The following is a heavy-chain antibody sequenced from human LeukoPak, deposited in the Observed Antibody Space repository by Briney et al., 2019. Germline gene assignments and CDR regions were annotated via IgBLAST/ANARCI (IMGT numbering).Heavy chain of an antibody. CDR3: ARDGSSGWYWEIYYYYGMDV. V-gene: IGHV3-7*03. Sequence: GGSLRLSCAASGFTFSSYWMSWVRQAPGKGLEWVANIKQDGSEKYYVDSVKGRFTISRDNAKNSLYLQMNSLRAEDTAVYYCARDGSSGWYWEIYYYYGMDVWGQGTTVTVSS. CDR1: GFTFSSYW. J-gene: IGHJ6*02. CDR2: IKQDGSEK. D-gene: IGHD6-19*01.